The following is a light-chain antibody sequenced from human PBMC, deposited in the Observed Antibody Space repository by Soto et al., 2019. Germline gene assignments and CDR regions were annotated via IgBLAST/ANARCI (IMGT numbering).Light chain of an antibody. CDR1: QTISSW. J-gene: IGKJ1*01. V-gene: IGKV1-5*02. Sequence: DIQMTQSPSTLSASVGDRVTIICRASQTISSWLAWYQQKPGKAPKLLIYDASSLESGVPSRFSGSGSGTEFTLTISSLQPDDFATYYCQQYNSWTSGQGTKVDI. CDR3: QQYNSWT. CDR2: DAS.